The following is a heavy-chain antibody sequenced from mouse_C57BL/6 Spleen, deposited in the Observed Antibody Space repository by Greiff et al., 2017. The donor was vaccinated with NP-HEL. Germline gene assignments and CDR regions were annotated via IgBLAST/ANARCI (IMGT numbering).Heavy chain of an antibody. CDR3: ARSGTTVVEEDYFDY. CDR1: GYTFPDYS. J-gene: IGHJ2*01. CDR2: IYPGSGNT. D-gene: IGHD1-1*01. Sequence: LVESGPELVKPGASVQISCTASGYTFPDYSINWVNQRPGQGLEWIGWIYPGSGNTKYNEKFKGKATLTVDTSSSTAYMQLSSLTSEDSAVYFCARSGTTVVEEDYFDYWGQGTTLTVSS. V-gene: IGHV1-84*01.